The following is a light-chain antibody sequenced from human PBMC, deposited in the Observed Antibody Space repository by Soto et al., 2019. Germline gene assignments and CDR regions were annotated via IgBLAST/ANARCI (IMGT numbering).Light chain of an antibody. J-gene: IGLJ1*01. Sequence: QSALTQPPSASGSPGQSVTISCTGTSSDVGGYNYVSWYQQHPGKAPKLMIYEVSKRASGVPDRFSGSKSGNTASLTVSGLQAEDEADYNCSSYAGSNTPYVFGTGTKVTVL. CDR3: SSYAGSNTPYV. CDR2: EVS. CDR1: SSDVGGYNY. V-gene: IGLV2-8*01.